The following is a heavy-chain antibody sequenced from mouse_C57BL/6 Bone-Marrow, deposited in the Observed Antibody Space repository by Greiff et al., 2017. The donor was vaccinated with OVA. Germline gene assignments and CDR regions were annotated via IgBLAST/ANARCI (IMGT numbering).Heavy chain of an antibody. D-gene: IGHD1-1*01. CDR2: ISNGGGST. CDR3: ARQITTVVADDWYFDV. CDR1: GFTFSDYY. V-gene: IGHV5-12*01. J-gene: IGHJ1*03. Sequence: EVKLVASGGGLVQPGGSLKLSCAASGFTFSDYYMYWVRQTPEKRLEWVAYISNGGGSTYYPDTVKGRFTLSRDNAKNTLYLQMSRLKSEDTAMYYCARQITTVVADDWYFDVWGTGTTVTVSS.